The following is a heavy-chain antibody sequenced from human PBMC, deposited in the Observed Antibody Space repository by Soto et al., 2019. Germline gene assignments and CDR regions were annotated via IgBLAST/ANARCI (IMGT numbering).Heavy chain of an antibody. D-gene: IGHD2-15*01. V-gene: IGHV1-69*08. CDR2: IIPILGIA. CDR3: AREGGGSCSPGEWVCGMDV. Sequence: QVQLVQSGAEVKKPGSSVKVSCKASGGTFSSYTISWVRQAPGQGLEWMGRIIPILGIANYAQKFQGRVTITEDKSTSTAYMELRSLRSEATAVYYWAREGGGSCSPGEWVCGMDVWGQGTTVTVSS. CDR1: GGTFSSYT. J-gene: IGHJ6*02.